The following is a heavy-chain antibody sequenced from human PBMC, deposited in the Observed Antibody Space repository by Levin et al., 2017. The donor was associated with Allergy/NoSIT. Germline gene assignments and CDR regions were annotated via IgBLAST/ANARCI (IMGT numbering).Heavy chain of an antibody. J-gene: IGHJ4*02. Sequence: SQTLSLTCTVSGGSISSSSYYGGWVRQPPGKGLEWIGSIYYDGTTYYNPSLKSRITISLDTSKDQFSLNLRSVTAADTAVYYCARGNAHYDTSGYPEYWGQGTLVTVSS. D-gene: IGHD3-22*01. CDR2: IYYDGTT. V-gene: IGHV4-39*07. CDR3: ARGNAHYDTSGYPEY. CDR1: GGSISSSSYY.